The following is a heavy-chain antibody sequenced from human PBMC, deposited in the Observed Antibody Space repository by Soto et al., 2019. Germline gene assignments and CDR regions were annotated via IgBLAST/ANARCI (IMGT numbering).Heavy chain of an antibody. CDR3: ARHSSSAYYFDY. V-gene: IGHV4-61*01. CDR1: GGSVSSGSYY. CDR2: IYYSGRT. J-gene: IGHJ4*02. Sequence: QVQLQESGPGLVKPSETLSLTCTVSGGSVSSGSYYWSWIRQPPGKGLEWIGYIYYSGRTNYNPSLQSRVTISVDTSKNQFSLKLSSVTAADTAVYYCARHSSSAYYFDYWGQGTLVTVSS. D-gene: IGHD6-6*01.